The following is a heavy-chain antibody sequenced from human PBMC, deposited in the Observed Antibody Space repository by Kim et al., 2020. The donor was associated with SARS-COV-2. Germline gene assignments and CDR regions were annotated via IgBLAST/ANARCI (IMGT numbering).Heavy chain of an antibody. CDR3: TTFPSISVSGGSLDF. CDR1: GYTFTELA. D-gene: IGHD2-15*01. V-gene: IGHV1-24*01. J-gene: IGHJ1*01. CDR2: FDPEDGET. Sequence: ASVKVSCKVSGYTFTELAIHWVRQSPVKGLEWMGGFDPEDGETLYAQNFHDRVTMTEDTSTDTAYLELSNLRSEDTAVYYCTTFPSISVSGGSLDFWGQGTLVTVSS.